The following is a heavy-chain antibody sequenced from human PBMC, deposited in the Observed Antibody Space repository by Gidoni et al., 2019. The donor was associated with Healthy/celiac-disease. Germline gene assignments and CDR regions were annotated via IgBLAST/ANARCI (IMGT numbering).Heavy chain of an antibody. CDR2: ISYDGSNK. CDR3: ARDQASSVYYYDSSGYYKWFETDY. CDR1: GFTFSSYA. J-gene: IGHJ4*02. Sequence: QVQLVESGGGVVQPGRSLRLSCAASGFTFSSYAMHWVRQAPGKGLEWVAVISYDGSNKYYADSGKGRFTISRDNSKNTLYLQMNSLRAEDTAVYYCARDQASSVYYYDSSGYYKWFETDYWGQGTLVTVSS. D-gene: IGHD3-22*01. V-gene: IGHV3-30-3*01.